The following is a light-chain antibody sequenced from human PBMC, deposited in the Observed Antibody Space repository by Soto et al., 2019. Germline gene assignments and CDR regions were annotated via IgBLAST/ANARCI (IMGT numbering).Light chain of an antibody. CDR3: QVWDRSSDVV. CDR1: NIGSKS. V-gene: IGLV3-21*02. CDR2: DDS. J-gene: IGLJ2*01. Sequence: SYELTQPPSVSVAPGQTASITCGGNNIGSKSVHWYQQKPGQAPVLVVYDDSGRPSGIPERFSGSNSGNTATLTISRVEAGDEADYYCQVWDRSSDVVFGGGTKVTVL.